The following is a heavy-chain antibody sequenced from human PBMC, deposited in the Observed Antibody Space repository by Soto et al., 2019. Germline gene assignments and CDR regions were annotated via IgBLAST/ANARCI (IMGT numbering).Heavy chain of an antibody. Sequence: GASVKVSCKASGYTFTGYYIHWVRQAPGQGLEWMGWINPNTGGTRYAQKLQGWVTMTRDTSISTAYMELTRLTSDDTAVYYCASGYFRGPDTGDYFDFWGQRTPVTVSS. CDR2: INPNTGGT. D-gene: IGHD3-10*01. V-gene: IGHV1-2*04. CDR3: ASGYFRGPDTGDYFDF. J-gene: IGHJ4*01. CDR1: GYTFTGYY.